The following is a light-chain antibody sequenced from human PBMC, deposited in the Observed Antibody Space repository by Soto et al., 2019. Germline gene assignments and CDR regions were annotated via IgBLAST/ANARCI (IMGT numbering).Light chain of an antibody. CDR1: QSISSW. V-gene: IGKV1-5*01. CDR2: DAS. Sequence: DIQMTQSPSTLSASVGDRVTITCRASQSISSWVAWYQQKPGKAPKLLIYDASSLESGVPSRFSGSGSGTEFTLTISSLQPDDFATYYCQQYNSYSPEYTFGQGTKLEIK. CDR3: QQYNSYSPEYT. J-gene: IGKJ2*01.